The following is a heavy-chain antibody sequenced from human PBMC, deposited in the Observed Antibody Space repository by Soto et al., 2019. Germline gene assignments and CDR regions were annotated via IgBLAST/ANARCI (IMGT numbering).Heavy chain of an antibody. Sequence: ESVKGSCVDFGYSCTSYWIGWVRQMPGKGLEWMGIIYPGDSDTRYSPSFQGQVTISADKSISTAYLQWSSLKASDTAMYYCARHRQDDSSGYYYFDAFDIWGQGTMVTVSS. CDR3: ARHRQDDSSGYYYFDAFDI. CDR1: GYSCTSYW. D-gene: IGHD3-22*01. J-gene: IGHJ3*02. CDR2: IYPGDSDT. V-gene: IGHV5-51*01.